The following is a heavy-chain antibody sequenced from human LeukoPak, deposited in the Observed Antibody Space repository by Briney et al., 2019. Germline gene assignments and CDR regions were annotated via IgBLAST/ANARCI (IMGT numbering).Heavy chain of an antibody. D-gene: IGHD5-12*01. Sequence: GGSLRLSCAASGFTFSNYEMNWVRQAPGKGLGWVSYVSSSDSTIYYADSVKGRFTISRDSAKNSLYLQMNSLRAEDTAVYYCARELVATNYFDYWGQGTLVTVSS. CDR3: ARELVATNYFDY. J-gene: IGHJ4*02. CDR1: GFTFSNYE. CDR2: VSSSDSTI. V-gene: IGHV3-48*03.